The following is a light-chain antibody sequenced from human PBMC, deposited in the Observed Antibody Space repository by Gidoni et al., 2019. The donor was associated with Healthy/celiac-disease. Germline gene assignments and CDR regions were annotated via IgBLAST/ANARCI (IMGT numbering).Light chain of an antibody. CDR1: SSNIGAGYA. J-gene: IGLJ1*01. Sequence: QSVLTQPPSGSGAPGQRVTISCTGSSSNIGAGYAVHWDQQLPGTAPKLLIYGNSNRPSGVPDRFSGSKSGTSASLAITGLQAEDEADYYCQSYDSSLSGYVFGTGTKVTVL. CDR3: QSYDSSLSGYV. CDR2: GNS. V-gene: IGLV1-40*01.